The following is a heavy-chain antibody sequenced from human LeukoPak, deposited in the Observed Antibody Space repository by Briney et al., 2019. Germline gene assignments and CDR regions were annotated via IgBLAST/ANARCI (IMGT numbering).Heavy chain of an antibody. Sequence: ASVKVSCKASGYTFTSYGISWVRQAPGQGLEWMGWINPNSGGTNYAQKFQGRVTMTRDTSISTAYMELSRLRSDDTAVYYCARDSVYWNYPWFDPWGQGTLVTVSS. CDR1: GYTFTSYG. V-gene: IGHV1-2*02. CDR2: INPNSGGT. CDR3: ARDSVYWNYPWFDP. J-gene: IGHJ5*02. D-gene: IGHD1-7*01.